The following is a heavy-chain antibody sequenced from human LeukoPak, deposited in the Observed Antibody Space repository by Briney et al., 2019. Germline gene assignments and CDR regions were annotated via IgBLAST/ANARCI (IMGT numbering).Heavy chain of an antibody. D-gene: IGHD6-25*01. J-gene: IGHJ4*02. Sequence: PSETLSLTCTVSGGSISSYYWSWIRQPPGKGLEWIGYIYYSGSTNYNPSLKSRVTISVDTSKNQFSLKLSSVTAADTAVYYCARTDPAGFDYWGQGTLVTVSS. V-gene: IGHV4-59*01. CDR3: ARTDPAGFDY. CDR1: GGSISSYY. CDR2: IYYSGST.